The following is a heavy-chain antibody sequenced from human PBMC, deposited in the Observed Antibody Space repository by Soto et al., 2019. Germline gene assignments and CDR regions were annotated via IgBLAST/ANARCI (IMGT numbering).Heavy chain of an antibody. J-gene: IGHJ4*02. CDR3: ARGISGTYTALDF. CDR1: GYRFTTYY. V-gene: IGHV1-46*01. Sequence: ASVKVSCKASGYRFTTYYLHWVRQAPGQGLEWMGMINPNGGATTYVQKFQGRVTMTTDTSTSTVYMELSSLRFDDTAIYYCARGISGTYTALDFWGQGALVTVS. D-gene: IGHD1-26*01. CDR2: INPNGGAT.